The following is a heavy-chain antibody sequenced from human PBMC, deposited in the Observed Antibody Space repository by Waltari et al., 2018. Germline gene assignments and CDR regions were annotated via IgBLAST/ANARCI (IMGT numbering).Heavy chain of an antibody. CDR3: ATLPYGSGSYPFDY. Sequence: QVQLQESGPGLVKPSETLSLPCTVPGGSISSYYWSWIRQPPGKGLEWIGYIYYSGSTNYNPSLKSRVTISVDTSKNQFSLKLSSVTAADTAVYYCATLPYGSGSYPFDYWGQGTLVTVSS. J-gene: IGHJ4*02. CDR1: GGSISSYY. CDR2: IYYSGST. V-gene: IGHV4-59*01. D-gene: IGHD3-10*01.